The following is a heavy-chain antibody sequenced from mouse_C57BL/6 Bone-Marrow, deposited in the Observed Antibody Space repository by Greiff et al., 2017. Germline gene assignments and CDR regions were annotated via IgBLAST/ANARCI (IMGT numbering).Heavy chain of an antibody. Sequence: EVKVEESGGGLVQPGGSLKLSCAASGFTFSDYYMYWVRQTPEKRLEWVAYISNGGGSTYYPDTVKGRFTISRDNAKNTLYLQMSRLKSEDTAMYYCARHLYYSNYGFAYWGQGTLVTVSA. J-gene: IGHJ3*01. CDR1: GFTFSDYY. CDR3: ARHLYYSNYGFAY. D-gene: IGHD2-5*01. CDR2: ISNGGGST. V-gene: IGHV5-12*01.